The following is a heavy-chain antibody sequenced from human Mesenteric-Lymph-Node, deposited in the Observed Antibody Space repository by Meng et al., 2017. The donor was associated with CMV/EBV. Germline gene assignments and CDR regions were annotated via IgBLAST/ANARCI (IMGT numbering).Heavy chain of an antibody. CDR2: SNAGNGNT. Sequence: ASVKVSCKASGYTFTSYAMHWVRQAPGQRLEWMGWSNAGNGNTKYSQEFQGRVTITRDTSTSTAYMELSSLRSEDTAVYYCAYGTSSHHDAFDIWGQGTMVTVSS. CDR3: AYGTSSHHDAFDI. J-gene: IGHJ3*02. V-gene: IGHV1-3*02. D-gene: IGHD2-2*01. CDR1: GYTFTSYA.